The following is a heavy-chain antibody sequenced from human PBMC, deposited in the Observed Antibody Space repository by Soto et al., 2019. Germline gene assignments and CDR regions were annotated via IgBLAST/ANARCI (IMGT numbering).Heavy chain of an antibody. CDR1: GFTFSSYR. CDR3: ARDLIGYGGNFDY. J-gene: IGHJ4*01. Sequence: GGSLRLSCAASGFTFSSYRMNGVRQAPGKGLEWVSSISSSSSYIYYADSVKGRFTISRDNAKNSLYLQMNSLRAEDTAVYYCARDLIGYGGNFDYWGQGTLVTISS. V-gene: IGHV3-21*01. D-gene: IGHD4-17*01. CDR2: ISSSSSYI.